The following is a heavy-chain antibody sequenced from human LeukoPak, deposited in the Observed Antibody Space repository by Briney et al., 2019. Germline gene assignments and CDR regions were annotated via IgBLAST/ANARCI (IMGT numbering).Heavy chain of an antibody. CDR3: ARGASGSYYAY. CDR1: GFTFSSYW. Sequence: QPGGSLRLSCAASGFTFSSYWMHWVRQAPGKGLVWVSRINRDGSSTSYADSVKGRFTISRDNAKNTLYLQMNSLRAEDTAVYYCARGASGSYYAYWGQGTLVTVSS. V-gene: IGHV3-74*01. J-gene: IGHJ4*02. CDR2: INRDGSST. D-gene: IGHD1-26*01.